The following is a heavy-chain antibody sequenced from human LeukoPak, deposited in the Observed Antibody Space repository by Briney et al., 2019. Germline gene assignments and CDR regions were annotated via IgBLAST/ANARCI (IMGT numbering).Heavy chain of an antibody. D-gene: IGHD6-13*01. J-gene: IGHJ4*02. Sequence: SETLSLTCTVSGGSISSSYWSWIRQPPGKALEWIGFIHYSGSTNYNPSLKSRVTISVDTSKNRFSLKLSSVTAADTAVYYCARDQVSSGWYTTDYWGQGTLVTVSS. CDR2: IHYSGST. CDR3: ARDQVSSGWYTTDY. CDR1: GGSISSSY. V-gene: IGHV4-59*01.